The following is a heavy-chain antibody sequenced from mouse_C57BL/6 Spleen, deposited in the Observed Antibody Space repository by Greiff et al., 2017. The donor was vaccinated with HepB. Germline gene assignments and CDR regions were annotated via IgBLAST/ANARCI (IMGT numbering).Heavy chain of an antibody. CDR1: GFNIKDDY. CDR3: TTGSGYVEYFDY. Sequence: EVQLQQSGAELVRPGASVKLSCTASGFNIKDDYMHWVKQRPEQGLEWIGWIDPENGDTEYASKFQGKATITADTSSNTAYLQLSSLTSEDTAVYYCTTGSGYVEYFDYWGQGTTLTVSS. J-gene: IGHJ2*01. CDR2: IDPENGDT. V-gene: IGHV14-4*01. D-gene: IGHD3-2*02.